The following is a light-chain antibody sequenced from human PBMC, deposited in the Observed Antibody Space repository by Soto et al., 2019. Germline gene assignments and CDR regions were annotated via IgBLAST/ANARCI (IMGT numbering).Light chain of an antibody. V-gene: IGKV3-15*01. Sequence: ETVMTQSPATLSVAPGARATLSCRASQSVSNNLAWYHQKPGQAHRLLIYSASIRATGIPARFSGSGSGTEFTLTISSLQSDDSAVYYCQQYYNWARTFGQGTKVDIK. CDR1: QSVSNN. CDR2: SAS. CDR3: QQYYNWART. J-gene: IGKJ1*01.